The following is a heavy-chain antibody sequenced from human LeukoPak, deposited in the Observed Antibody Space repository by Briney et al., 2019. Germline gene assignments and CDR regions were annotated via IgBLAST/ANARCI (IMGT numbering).Heavy chain of an antibody. Sequence: GESLKISCKGSGYSFTIYWIAWVRQMPGKGLEWMGIIYPGDSDTRYSPSFQGQVTISADKSISTAYLQWSSLKASDTAMYYCARGGPGYCSSTSCYGHYWGQGTLVTVSS. CDR2: IYPGDSDT. J-gene: IGHJ4*02. CDR1: GYSFTIYW. CDR3: ARGGPGYCSSTSCYGHY. V-gene: IGHV5-51*01. D-gene: IGHD2-2*01.